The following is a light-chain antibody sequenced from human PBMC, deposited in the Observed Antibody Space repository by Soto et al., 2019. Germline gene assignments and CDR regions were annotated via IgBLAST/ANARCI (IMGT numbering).Light chain of an antibody. CDR3: QQYRT. J-gene: IGKJ1*01. Sequence: EIVMTQSPATPSVSPGERATLSCRASQSVSSNLAWYQQNPGQAPRLLIYGASTRATGIPARFSGSGSGTEFTLTISSLQSEDFAVYYCQQYRTFGQGTKVEI. CDR2: GAS. CDR1: QSVSSN. V-gene: IGKV3-15*01.